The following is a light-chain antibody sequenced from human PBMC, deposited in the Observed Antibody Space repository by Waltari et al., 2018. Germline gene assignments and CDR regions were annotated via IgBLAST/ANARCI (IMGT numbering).Light chain of an antibody. CDR2: HAS. CDR1: ESVGTN. CDR3: QQYNNWPPLT. J-gene: IGKJ4*01. V-gene: IGKV3-15*01. Sequence: ETVMTQSPATLSVSPGESATLPCRATESVGTNLAWYLQNPGQPPRLLIYHASARATGVPNRFSGSGSGTEFTLTISSLQSEDFALYFCQQYNNWPPLTFGGGTKVEMK.